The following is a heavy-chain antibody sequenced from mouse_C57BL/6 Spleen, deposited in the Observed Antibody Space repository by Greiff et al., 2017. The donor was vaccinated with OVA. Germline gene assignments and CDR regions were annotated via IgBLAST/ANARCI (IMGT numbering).Heavy chain of an antibody. D-gene: IGHD1-1*01. CDR3: ARDGDYYGSSFAY. CDR1: GYAFTNYL. Sequence: QVHVKQSGAELVRPGTSVKVSCKASGYAFTNYLIEWVKQRPGQGLEWIGVINPGSGGTNYNEKFKGKATLTADKSSSTAYMQLSSLTSEDSAVYFCARDGDYYGSSFAYWGQGTLVTVSA. V-gene: IGHV1-54*01. CDR2: INPGSGGT. J-gene: IGHJ3*01.